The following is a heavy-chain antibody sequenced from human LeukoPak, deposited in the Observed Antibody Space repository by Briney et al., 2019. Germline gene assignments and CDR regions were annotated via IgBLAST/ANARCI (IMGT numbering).Heavy chain of an antibody. V-gene: IGHV1-2*02. CDR3: ARSIFGTYNFDY. Sequence: GASVKVSCKASGYTFTGYYMHWVRQAPGQGLEWMGWINPNSGGTNYAQKFQGRVTMTGDTSISTAYMELSRLRSDDTAVYYCARSIFGTYNFDYWGQGTLVTVSS. CDR2: INPNSGGT. J-gene: IGHJ4*02. CDR1: GYTFTGYY. D-gene: IGHD3-3*01.